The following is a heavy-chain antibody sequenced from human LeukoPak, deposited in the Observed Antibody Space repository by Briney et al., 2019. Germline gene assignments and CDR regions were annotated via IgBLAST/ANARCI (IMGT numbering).Heavy chain of an antibody. CDR1: GYTFIGNY. CDR2: MNPKSGGT. J-gene: IGHJ4*02. CDR3: ARLRDSSSPGDFVF. V-gene: IGHV1-2*02. D-gene: IGHD6-6*01. Sequence: ASVKVSCKASGYTFIGNYLHWVRQAPGQGLEWMGWMNPKSGGTNYLQKFQGRVTMTRDTSISTAYMELIRLKSDDTAVYYCARLRDSSSPGDFVFWGQGTLVTASS.